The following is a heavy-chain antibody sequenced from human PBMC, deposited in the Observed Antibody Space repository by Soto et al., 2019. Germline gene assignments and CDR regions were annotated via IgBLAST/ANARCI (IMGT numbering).Heavy chain of an antibody. Sequence: QVQLVESGGGVVQPGRSLRLSCAASGFTFSDFGMHWVRQAPGKGLEWVAVISYDGSNKYYADSVKGRFTISRDNSKTTLYLQMNSLRPEDTAAYYCAKGFRDYYDTSGYYLDYWGQGTLVTVSS. CDR1: GFTFSDFG. V-gene: IGHV3-30*18. CDR3: AKGFRDYYDTSGYYLDY. J-gene: IGHJ4*02. CDR2: ISYDGSNK. D-gene: IGHD3-22*01.